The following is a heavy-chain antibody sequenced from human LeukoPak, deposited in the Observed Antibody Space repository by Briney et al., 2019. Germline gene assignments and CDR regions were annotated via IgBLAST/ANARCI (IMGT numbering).Heavy chain of an antibody. D-gene: IGHD3-10*01. CDR3: ARGYYYGSGSYPHNDAFDI. CDR2: IWYDGSNK. J-gene: IGHJ3*02. CDR1: GFTFSSYG. V-gene: IGHV3-33*01. Sequence: GGSLRLSCAASGFTFSSYGMHWVRQAPGKGLEWVAVIWYDGSNKYYADSVKGRFTISRDNSKNTLYLQMNSLRAEDTAVYYCARGYYYGSGSYPHNDAFDIWGQGTMVTVSS.